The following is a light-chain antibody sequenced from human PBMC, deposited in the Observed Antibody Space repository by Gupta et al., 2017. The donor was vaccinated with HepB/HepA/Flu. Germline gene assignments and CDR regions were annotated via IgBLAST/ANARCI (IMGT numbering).Light chain of an antibody. J-gene: IGLJ3*02. CDR1: SSDVGGYNY. V-gene: IGLV2-14*01. CDR2: DVT. CDR3: SSYTKYMSGV. Sequence: QSALTQPASVSGSPGQSITISCTGPSSDVGGYNYVSWYHQSPGKAPKHMIYDVTARPSWVSNRFAGSKSGNTASLTCSGLQSEDEADYYCSSYTKYMSGVFGGGTKLTVL.